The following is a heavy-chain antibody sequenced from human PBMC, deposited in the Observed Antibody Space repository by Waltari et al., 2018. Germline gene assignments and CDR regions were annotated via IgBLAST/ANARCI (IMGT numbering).Heavy chain of an antibody. D-gene: IGHD6-19*01. V-gene: IGHV5-51*01. CDR3: ARPWRSGWYYSGMDV. J-gene: IGHJ6*02. CDR1: GYSFPAYW. Sequence: DVQLVQSGAEVKKPGESLKIPCQGSGYSFPAYWIAWVRLMPGKGLEWMGIIYGGDSDTRYGPSFQGQVTISADKSINTAYLQWSRLEASDTAIYYCARPWRSGWYYSGMDVWGQGTSVIVSS. CDR2: IYGGDSDT.